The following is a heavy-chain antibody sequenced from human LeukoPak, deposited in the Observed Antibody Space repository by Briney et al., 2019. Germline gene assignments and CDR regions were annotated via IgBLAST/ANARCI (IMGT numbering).Heavy chain of an antibody. CDR2: INPNSGGT. J-gene: IGHJ6*03. CDR3: ARSITGIYYYMDV. Sequence: ASVKVSCKASGYTFTGYYMHWVRQAHGQGLEWMGWINPNSGGTNYAQKFQGRVTMTRDTSISTAYMELSRLRSDDTAVYYCARSITGIYYYMDVWGKGTTVTVSS. V-gene: IGHV1-2*02. CDR1: GYTFTGYY. D-gene: IGHD1-20*01.